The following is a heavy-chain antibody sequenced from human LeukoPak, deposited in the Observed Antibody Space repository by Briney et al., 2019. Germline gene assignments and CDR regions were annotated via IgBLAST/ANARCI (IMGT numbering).Heavy chain of an antibody. D-gene: IGHD2-2*02. J-gene: IGHJ6*02. CDR2: ISGSGGST. CDR1: GFTFSSYA. Sequence: GSLRLSCAASGFTFSSYAMSWVRQAPGKGLEWVSAISGSGGSTYYADSVKGRFTISRDNSKNTLYLQMNSLRAEDTAVYYCAKDLAYCSSTSCYTGYYGMDVWGQGTTVTVSS. CDR3: AKDLAYCSSTSCYTGYYGMDV. V-gene: IGHV3-23*01.